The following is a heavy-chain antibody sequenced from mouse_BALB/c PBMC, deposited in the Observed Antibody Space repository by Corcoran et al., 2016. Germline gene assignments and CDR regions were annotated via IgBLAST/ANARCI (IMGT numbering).Heavy chain of an antibody. Sequence: EVQLQQSGAELVKPGASVKLACTPSGFNIKDTYMHWLMQRPEQGLEWIGRIDPANGNTKYDPKFQGKATITADTSSNTAYLQLSSLTSEDTDVYYCARRGVYDGYSPFAYWGQGTLVTVSA. CDR1: GFNIKDTY. D-gene: IGHD2-3*01. CDR2: IDPANGNT. J-gene: IGHJ3*01. V-gene: IGHV14-3*02. CDR3: ARRGVYDGYSPFAY.